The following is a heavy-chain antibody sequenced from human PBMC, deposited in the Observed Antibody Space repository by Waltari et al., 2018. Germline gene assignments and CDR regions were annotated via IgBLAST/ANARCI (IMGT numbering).Heavy chain of an antibody. Sequence: QVQLQESGPGLVRPSQTLSLTCTVSGGPLRRVDYFLSWILQPAGKGLEWIGRISTTGTANYHPSFNSRVTISVDTSKNQFSLNLRSVTAADTAVYYCARDLGLDYGSGNFYRNWFDPWGQGALVTVSS. D-gene: IGHD3-10*01. J-gene: IGHJ5*02. CDR3: ARDLGLDYGSGNFYRNWFDP. V-gene: IGHV4-61*02. CDR1: GGPLRRVDYF. CDR2: ISTTGTA.